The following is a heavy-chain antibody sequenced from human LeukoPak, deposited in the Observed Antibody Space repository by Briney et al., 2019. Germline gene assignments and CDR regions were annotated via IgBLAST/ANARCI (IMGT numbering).Heavy chain of an antibody. D-gene: IGHD4-17*01. V-gene: IGHV3-7*01. J-gene: IGHJ6*02. CDR2: IKQDGSEK. CDR1: GFTFSSYW. Sequence: GSLRLSCAASGFTFSSYWMSWVRQAPGKGLEWVANIKQDGSEKYYVDSVKGRFTISRDNAKNSLYLQMNSLRAEDTAVYYCARDSWVTTSVDYYYYYGMDVWGQGTTVTVSS. CDR3: ARDSWVTTSVDYYYYYGMDV.